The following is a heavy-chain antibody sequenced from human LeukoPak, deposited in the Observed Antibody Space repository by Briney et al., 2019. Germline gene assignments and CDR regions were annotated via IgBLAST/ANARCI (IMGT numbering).Heavy chain of an antibody. CDR2: FDPEDGET. Sequence: GASVKVSCKVSGYTLTELSMHWVRQAPGKGLEWMGGFDPEDGETIYAQKFQGRVTMTEDTSTDTAYMELSSLRSEDTAVYYCATVPYDFWSGYYIGPQFYVYWGQGTLVTVSS. CDR1: GYTLTELS. V-gene: IGHV1-24*01. J-gene: IGHJ4*02. D-gene: IGHD3-3*01. CDR3: ATVPYDFWSGYYIGPQFYVY.